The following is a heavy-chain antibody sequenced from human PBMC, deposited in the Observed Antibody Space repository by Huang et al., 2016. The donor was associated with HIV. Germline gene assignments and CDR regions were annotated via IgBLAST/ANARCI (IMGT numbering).Heavy chain of an antibody. D-gene: IGHD3-10*01. CDR2: IKSVGSST. V-gene: IGHV3-74*01. J-gene: IGHJ4*02. CDR1: GFTFSSYW. CDR3: ARGSRQGKYYYGSGTAY. Sequence: EVQLVESGGGLVQPGGSLRLSCAASGFTFSSYWMHWVRQVPGKGLGWVSHIKSVGSSTSYPASVKGRFTISRDNAKNTLYLQMNSLRAEDTAVYYCARGSRQGKYYYGSGTAYWGQGTLVTVSS.